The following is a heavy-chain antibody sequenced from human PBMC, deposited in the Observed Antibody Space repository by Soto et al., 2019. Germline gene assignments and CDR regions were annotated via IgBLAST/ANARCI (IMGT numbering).Heavy chain of an antibody. CDR2: ISSHGDTT. CDR1: GFLFSSYA. D-gene: IGHD3-3*01. V-gene: IGHV3-23*01. Sequence: GGSLRLSCEASGFLFSSYAMNWIRQAPGKGLEWVSSISSHGDTTYYAESVRGRFTISRDNSKNTLFLQMNSLRAGDTAVYFCARHPHDFWSAFPPTIWFHTWGQGTLVTVSS. J-gene: IGHJ5*02. CDR3: ARHPHDFWSAFPPTIWFHT.